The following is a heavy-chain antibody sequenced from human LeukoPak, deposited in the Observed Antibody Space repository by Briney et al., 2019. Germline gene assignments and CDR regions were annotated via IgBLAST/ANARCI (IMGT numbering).Heavy chain of an antibody. CDR3: AKWKYSNSGIDDY. Sequence: GGSLRLSCAASGFTFSSYAKSWVRQVPGKGLEWVSVISGSGDNTYYADSVKGRFTISRDNSKNMLYLQMNSLRAEDTAVYYCAKWKYSNSGIDDYWGQGTLATVSS. J-gene: IGHJ4*02. D-gene: IGHD6-6*01. CDR1: GFTFSSYA. CDR2: ISGSGDNT. V-gene: IGHV3-23*01.